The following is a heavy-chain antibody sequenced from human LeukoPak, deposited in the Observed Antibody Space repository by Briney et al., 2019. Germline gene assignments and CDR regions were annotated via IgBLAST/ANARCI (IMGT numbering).Heavy chain of an antibody. V-gene: IGHV3-23*01. Sequence: GGSLRLSCAASGFTFSSYAMSWVRQAPGKGLEWVSAISGSGGSTYYADSVKGRFTISRDNSKNMLYLQMNSLRAEDTAVYYCAKDHGVAAAGIPKWFDYWGQGTLVTVSS. D-gene: IGHD6-13*01. CDR2: ISGSGGST. J-gene: IGHJ4*02. CDR1: GFTFSSYA. CDR3: AKDHGVAAAGIPKWFDY.